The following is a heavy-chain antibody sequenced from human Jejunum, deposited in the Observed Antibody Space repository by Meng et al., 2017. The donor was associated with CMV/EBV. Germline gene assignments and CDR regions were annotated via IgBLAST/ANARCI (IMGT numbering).Heavy chain of an antibody. CDR1: SSSDY. Sequence: SSSDYWGWIRQPPGKGLEWIGTIYSSGSTYYHPSLKSRVTISVDTSKNQFSLKLSSVTAADTAVYYCAREAAIGDILTGYNWFDPWGQGTLVTVSS. CDR3: AREAAIGDILTGYNWFDP. CDR2: IYSSGST. D-gene: IGHD3-9*01. J-gene: IGHJ5*02. V-gene: IGHV4-39*07.